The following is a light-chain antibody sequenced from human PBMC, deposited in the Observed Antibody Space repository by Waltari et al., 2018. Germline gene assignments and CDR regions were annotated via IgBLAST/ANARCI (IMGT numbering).Light chain of an antibody. J-gene: IGKJ1*01. Sequence: DIQMTQSPSSLSAYVGDRVTINCRASQGISNFLAWYQQKPGKAPNLLIYAASTLQSGVPSRFSGSGSGTDFTLTISSLQPEDVATYYCQKYNSAPRTFGQGTKVEIK. V-gene: IGKV1-27*01. CDR2: AAS. CDR1: QGISNF. CDR3: QKYNSAPRT.